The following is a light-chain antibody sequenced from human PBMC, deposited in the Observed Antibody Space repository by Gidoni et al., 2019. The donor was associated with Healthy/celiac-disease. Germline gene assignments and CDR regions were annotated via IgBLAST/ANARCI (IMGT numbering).Light chain of an antibody. CDR2: DAS. Sequence: EIVLTQSPATLSLSPGERATLSCRASQSVSSYLAWYQQKPGQAPRLLIYDASNRAPGIPARFSGSGSGTDFTLTIRSLEPEDFAVYYCQQRSNWPPEGTFGQGTKVEIK. CDR1: QSVSSY. CDR3: QQRSNWPPEGT. V-gene: IGKV3-11*01. J-gene: IGKJ1*01.